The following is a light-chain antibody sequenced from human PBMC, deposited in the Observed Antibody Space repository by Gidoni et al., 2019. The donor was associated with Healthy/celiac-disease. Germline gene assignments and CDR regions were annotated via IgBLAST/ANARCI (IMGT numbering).Light chain of an antibody. CDR1: SSNIGAGYD. V-gene: IGLV1-40*01. CDR3: QSYDSSLSASVV. CDR2: GNS. J-gene: IGLJ2*01. Sequence: QSVLTQPPSVSGAPGQPVTISCTGSSSNIGAGYDVPWYQQLPGTAPKLLIYGNSNRPSGFPDRFSGSKSGTSASLAITGLQAEDEADYYCQSYDSSLSASVVFGGGTKLTVL.